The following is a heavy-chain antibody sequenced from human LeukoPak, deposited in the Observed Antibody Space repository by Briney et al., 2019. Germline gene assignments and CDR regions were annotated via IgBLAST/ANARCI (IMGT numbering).Heavy chain of an antibody. V-gene: IGHV3-23*01. CDR2: ISGSGGST. Sequence: GGSLRLSCAASGFTFSSYAMSWVRQAPGRGLDWVSAISGSGGSTYYADSVKGQFTISRDHSHHTLYLQMNRLRADDTPVYYCARDRRPWRLFDPWGQGTLVTVSS. D-gene: IGHD5-12*01. CDR3: ARDRRPWRLFDP. CDR1: GFTFSSYA. J-gene: IGHJ5*02.